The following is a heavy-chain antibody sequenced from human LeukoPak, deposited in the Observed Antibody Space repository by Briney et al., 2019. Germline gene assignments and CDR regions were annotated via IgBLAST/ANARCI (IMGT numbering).Heavy chain of an antibody. CDR1: GGSISSYY. J-gene: IGHJ5*02. D-gene: IGHD5-18*01. V-gene: IGHV4-59*12. CDR2: IYYSGST. Sequence: SETLSLTCTASGGSISSYYWSWIRQPPGKGLEWIGYIYYSGSTYYNPSLKSRVTISVDTSKNQFSLKLSSVTAADTAVYYCARDRIQLFNYFDPWGQGTLVTVSS. CDR3: ARDRIQLFNYFDP.